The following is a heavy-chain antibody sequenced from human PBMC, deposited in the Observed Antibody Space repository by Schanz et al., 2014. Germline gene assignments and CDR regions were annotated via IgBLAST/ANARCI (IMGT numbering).Heavy chain of an antibody. CDR1: GFTFSSYG. D-gene: IGHD6-19*01. Sequence: VQLVESGGGVVQPGRSLRLSCAASGFTFSSYGMHWVRQAPGKGLEWVAYISSSSSTIHYADSVKGRFTISRDNAKNSLYLQMNSLRVEDTAVYYCAASSGWHPSTDYWGQGTLVTVSS. CDR3: AASSGWHPSTDY. V-gene: IGHV3-48*01. CDR2: ISSSSSTI. J-gene: IGHJ4*02.